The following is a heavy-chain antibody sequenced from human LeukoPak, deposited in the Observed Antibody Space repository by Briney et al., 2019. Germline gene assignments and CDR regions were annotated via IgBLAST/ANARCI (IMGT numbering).Heavy chain of an antibody. V-gene: IGHV3-23*01. D-gene: IGHD3-10*01. J-gene: IGHJ5*01. CDR2: ISVGGVAS. CDR1: GFPLTSFA. Sequence: RGVSLTLSCALSGFPLTSFAVRWVRRSPGGGLEWLAKISVGGVASHHAVTVKGRFTISRDNTKDTLYLHINSLRAEDTAVYYCAPNPGRGDWFDSWGQGTLVTVSS. CDR3: APNPGRGDWFDS.